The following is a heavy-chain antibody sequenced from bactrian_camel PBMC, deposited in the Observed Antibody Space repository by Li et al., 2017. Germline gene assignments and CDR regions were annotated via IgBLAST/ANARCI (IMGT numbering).Heavy chain of an antibody. CDR1: AYTGANYC. J-gene: IGHJ6*01. V-gene: IGHV3S55*01. CDR3: AAATRYSDSCAFAY. Sequence: VQLVESGGGSAQAGGSLSLSCAVSAYTGANYCLAWFRQAPGKEHEGVAAIDTDGRTSYADSVKGRFTISKDNAKNTLYLQMNSLKPEDTAMYTCAAATRYSDSCAFAYWGQGTQVTVS. CDR2: IDTDGRT. D-gene: IGHD4*01.